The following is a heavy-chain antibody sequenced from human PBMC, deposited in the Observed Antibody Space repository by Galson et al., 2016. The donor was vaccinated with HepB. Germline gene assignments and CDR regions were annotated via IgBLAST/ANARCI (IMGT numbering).Heavy chain of an antibody. V-gene: IGHV3-74*01. CDR1: GFTFSSYW. J-gene: IGHJ3*02. CDR3: ARVGDFWSGYTYGFGI. D-gene: IGHD3-3*01. CDR2: INSDGRST. Sequence: SLRLSCAASGFTFSSYWMHWVRQGPGTGLVWVSRINSDGRSTTYADSVKGRFTISRENAKNTLYLQMNSLRAEDTALYYCARVGDFWSGYTYGFGIWGQGTMVTVSS.